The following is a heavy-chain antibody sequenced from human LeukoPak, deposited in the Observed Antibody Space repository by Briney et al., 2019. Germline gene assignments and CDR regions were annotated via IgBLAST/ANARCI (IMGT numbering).Heavy chain of an antibody. CDR2: ISGSGGST. Sequence: GGSLRLSCAASGFTFSSYAMSWVRQAPGKGLECVSSISGSGGSTYYADSVKGRFTISRDNSKNTLYLQMNSLRAEDTAVYYCAKVPITMVRGVSEFDYWGQGTLVTVSS. J-gene: IGHJ4*02. CDR3: AKVPITMVRGVSEFDY. D-gene: IGHD3-10*01. V-gene: IGHV3-23*01. CDR1: GFTFSSYA.